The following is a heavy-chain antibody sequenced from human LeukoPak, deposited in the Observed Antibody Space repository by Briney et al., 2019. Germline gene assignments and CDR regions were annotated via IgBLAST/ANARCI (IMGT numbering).Heavy chain of an antibody. D-gene: IGHD2-21*02. J-gene: IGHJ4*02. CDR1: GFIVSSNY. CDR3: ARGDVYFDY. V-gene: IGHV3-53*01. CDR2: IYSGGRT. Sequence: GGSLRLSCVASGFIVSSNYMSWVRQAPGKGLEWVSVIYSGGRTYYADSVKVRFTISRDNSKSTLYLQMNSLRAEDTAVYYCARGDVYFDYWGQGTLVTVSS.